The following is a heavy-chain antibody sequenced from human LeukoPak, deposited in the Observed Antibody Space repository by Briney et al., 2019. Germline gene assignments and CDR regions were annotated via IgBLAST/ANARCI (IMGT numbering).Heavy chain of an antibody. CDR3: ARTVPAIAPWYFDY. CDR2: IYYSGST. J-gene: IGHJ4*02. V-gene: IGHV4-39*01. CDR1: GGSISSSGYY. D-gene: IGHD2-21*02. Sequence: PSETLSLTCTVSGGSISSSGYYWGWIRQPPGKGLEWIGSIYYSGSTYYNPSLKSRVTISVDTSKNQFSLKLSSVTAADTAVYYCARTVPAIAPWYFDYWGQGTLVTVSS.